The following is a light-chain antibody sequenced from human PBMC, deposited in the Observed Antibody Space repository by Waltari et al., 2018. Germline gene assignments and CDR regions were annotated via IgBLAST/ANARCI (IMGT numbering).Light chain of an antibody. CDR1: TSNIGANT. Sequence: QSVLTQPPSASGTPGQRVTIACSGGTSNIGANTVNWYQQPPGAAPKLLIYSNNPRPSGVPDRFSGSKSGTSASLAISGLQSEDEADYYCATWDDTLNVWMFGGGTKLTVL. CDR2: SNN. V-gene: IGLV1-44*01. J-gene: IGLJ3*02. CDR3: ATWDDTLNVWM.